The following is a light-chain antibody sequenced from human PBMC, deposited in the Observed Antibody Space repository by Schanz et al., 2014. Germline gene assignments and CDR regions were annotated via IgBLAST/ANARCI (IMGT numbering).Light chain of an antibody. V-gene: IGLV2-14*01. Sequence: QSALTQPASVSGSPGQSITISCTGTSSDVGGYNYVSWYQQHPGKAPKLMIYEVNKRPSGVPDRFSGSKSGNTASLTISGLQAEDEADYYCSSYTSSSTLVFGGGTKLTVL. CDR2: EVN. CDR3: SSYTSSSTLV. J-gene: IGLJ3*02. CDR1: SSDVGGYNY.